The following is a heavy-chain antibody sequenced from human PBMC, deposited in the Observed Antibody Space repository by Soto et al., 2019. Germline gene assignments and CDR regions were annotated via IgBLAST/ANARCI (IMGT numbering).Heavy chain of an antibody. Sequence: SETLSLTCTVSGGSISSGGYYWSWIRQHPGKGLEWIGYIYYSGSTYYNPSLKSRVTISVDTSKNQFSLKLSSVTAADTAVYYCAKHSITIFGVVTHYGMDVWGQGTTVTVSS. J-gene: IGHJ6*02. D-gene: IGHD3-3*01. CDR2: IYYSGST. CDR1: GGSISSGGYY. CDR3: AKHSITIFGVVTHYGMDV. V-gene: IGHV4-31*03.